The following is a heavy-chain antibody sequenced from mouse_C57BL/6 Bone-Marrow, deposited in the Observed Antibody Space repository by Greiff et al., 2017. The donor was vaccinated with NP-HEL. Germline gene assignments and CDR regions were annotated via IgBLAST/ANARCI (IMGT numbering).Heavy chain of an antibody. Sequence: VQLQQPGAELVRPGTSVKLSCKASGYTFTSYWMHWVKQRPGQGLEWIGVIDPSDSYTNYNQKFKGKATLTVDTSSSTAYMQLSSLTSEDSAVYYCARGNYGSRGAFDYWGQGTTLTVSS. D-gene: IGHD1-1*01. J-gene: IGHJ2*01. CDR1: GYTFTSYW. V-gene: IGHV1-59*01. CDR3: ARGNYGSRGAFDY. CDR2: IDPSDSYT.